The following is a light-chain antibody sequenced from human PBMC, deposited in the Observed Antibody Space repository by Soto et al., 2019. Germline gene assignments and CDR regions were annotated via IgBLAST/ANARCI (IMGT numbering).Light chain of an antibody. V-gene: IGLV1-40*01. CDR2: GNN. CDR1: SSNIGAGYD. J-gene: IGLJ2*01. Sequence: QAVVTQPPSVSGAPGQRVTISCTGSSSNIGAGYDVHWYQQLPGTAPKLLIYGNNNRPSGVPDRFSGSKSGTSASLAITGLQAEDEADYYCQSYDSSLRVVFGGGTKVTVL. CDR3: QSYDSSLRVV.